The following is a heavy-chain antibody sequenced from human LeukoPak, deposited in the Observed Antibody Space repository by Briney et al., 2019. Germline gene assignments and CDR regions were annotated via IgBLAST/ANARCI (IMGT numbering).Heavy chain of an antibody. CDR2: IYSGGST. Sequence: PGGSLRLSCAASGFTVSSTYMSWVRQAPGKGLEWVSVIYSGGSTYYADSVKGRFTISRDNSKNTLYLQMNSLRAEDTAVYYCAFNGGDSDYGDYANAFDIWGQGTMVTVSS. D-gene: IGHD4-17*01. CDR3: AFNGGDSDYGDYANAFDI. J-gene: IGHJ3*02. V-gene: IGHV3-53*01. CDR1: GFTVSSTY.